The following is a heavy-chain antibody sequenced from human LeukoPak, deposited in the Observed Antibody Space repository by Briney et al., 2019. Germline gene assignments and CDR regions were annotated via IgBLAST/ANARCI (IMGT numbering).Heavy chain of an antibody. CDR1: GASISSYY. V-gene: IGHV4-59*01. D-gene: IGHD3-22*01. CDR3: ARTDSSGYYSFDI. CDR2: IYYSGST. J-gene: IGHJ3*02. Sequence: SETLSLTCTVSGASISSYYWSWIRQPPGKGLEWIGYIYYSGSTNYNPSLKSRVTISVDTSKNQFSLKLSSVTAADTAVYYCARTDSSGYYSFDIWGQGTMVTVSS.